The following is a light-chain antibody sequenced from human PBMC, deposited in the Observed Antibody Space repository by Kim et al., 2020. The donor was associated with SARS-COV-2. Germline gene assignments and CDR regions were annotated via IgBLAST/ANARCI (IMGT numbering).Light chain of an antibody. CDR1: EEIRND. J-gene: IGKJ5*01. CDR2: GAT. CDR3: LQHNTYPIT. V-gene: IGKV1-17*01. Sequence: ASVGDRVNITCQASEEIRNDLGWYQQNPGRDPKRLIYGATNLQSGVPSRFSGSGSGTEFTLTISSLQPEDFATYFCLQHNTYPITFGQGTRLEIK.